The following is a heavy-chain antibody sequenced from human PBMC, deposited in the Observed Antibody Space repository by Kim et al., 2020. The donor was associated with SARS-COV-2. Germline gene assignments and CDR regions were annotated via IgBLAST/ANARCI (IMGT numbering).Heavy chain of an antibody. CDR1: GYTFTSYD. Sequence: ASVKVSCKASGYTFTSYDINWVRQATGQGLEWMGWMNPNSGNTGYAQKFQGRVTMTRNTSISTAYMELSSLRSEDTAVYYCARGAFGENWFDPWGQGTLVTVSS. J-gene: IGHJ5*02. D-gene: IGHD3-10*01. CDR2: MNPNSGNT. V-gene: IGHV1-8*01. CDR3: ARGAFGENWFDP.